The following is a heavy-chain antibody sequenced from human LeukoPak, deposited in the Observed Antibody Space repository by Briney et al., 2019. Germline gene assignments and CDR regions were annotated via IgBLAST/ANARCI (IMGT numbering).Heavy chain of an antibody. D-gene: IGHD3-22*01. CDR3: AKWNRGYYDSSGYYFRGN. CDR1: GFTFSSYA. CDR2: ISGSGGST. Sequence: GGSLRLSCAASGFTFSSYAMNWVRQAPGKGLEWVSAISGSGGSTYYADSVKGRFTISRDNSKNTLYLQMNSLRAEDTAVYYCAKWNRGYYDSSGYYFRGNWGQGTLVTVSS. V-gene: IGHV3-23*01. J-gene: IGHJ4*02.